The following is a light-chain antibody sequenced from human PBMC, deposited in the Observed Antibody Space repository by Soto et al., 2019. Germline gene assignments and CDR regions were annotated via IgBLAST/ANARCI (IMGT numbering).Light chain of an antibody. Sequence: EIVLTQSPGTLSLSPGERATLFCRASQSVSNSDLAWYQQKPGQAPRLLIYGASSRATGIPDRFSGSGSGTDFTLIINRLEPDDFAVYYCQQYGSSPWTFGHGTKVEIK. J-gene: IGKJ1*01. V-gene: IGKV3-20*01. CDR3: QQYGSSPWT. CDR1: QSVSNSD. CDR2: GAS.